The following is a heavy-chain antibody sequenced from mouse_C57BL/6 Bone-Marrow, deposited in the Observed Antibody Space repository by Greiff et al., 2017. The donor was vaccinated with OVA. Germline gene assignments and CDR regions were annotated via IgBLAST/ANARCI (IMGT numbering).Heavy chain of an antibody. V-gene: IGHV14-3*01. CDR2: IDPANGNT. CDR1: GFNIKNTY. CDR3: AVYYYGWAWFAY. D-gene: IGHD1-1*01. J-gene: IGHJ3*01. Sequence: EVKLMESVAELVRPGASVKLSCTASGFNIKNTYMHWVTQRPEQGLEWIGRIDPANGNTKYAPKFQGTATITADTSSNTAYLQLSSLTSEDTAIYYCAVYYYGWAWFAYWGQGTLVTVSA.